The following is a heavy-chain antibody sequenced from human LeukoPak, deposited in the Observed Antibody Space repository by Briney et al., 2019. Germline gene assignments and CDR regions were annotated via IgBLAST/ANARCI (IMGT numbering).Heavy chain of an antibody. Sequence: PSETLSLTCTVSGGSISSYHWSWIRQPPGKGLECIGYISYSGSTNSNPSLESRVTMSLDTSKNQFSLRLSSVTAADTAVYYCARVLKTGVTGYYFDLWGRGTLVTVSS. V-gene: IGHV4-59*01. CDR1: GGSISSYH. D-gene: IGHD3-9*01. CDR3: ARVLKTGVTGYYFDL. J-gene: IGHJ2*01. CDR2: ISYSGST.